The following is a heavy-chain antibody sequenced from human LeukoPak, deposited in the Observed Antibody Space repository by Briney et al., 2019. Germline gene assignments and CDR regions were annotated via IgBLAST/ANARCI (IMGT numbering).Heavy chain of an antibody. V-gene: IGHV1-46*01. CDR1: GYTFTSYY. J-gene: IGHJ4*02. D-gene: IGHD3-22*01. CDR2: INPSGGST. Sequence: ASVKVSCKASGYTFTSYYMHWVRQAPGQGLEWMGIINPSGGSTSYAQKFQGRVTMTRDTSTSTVCMELSSLRSEDTAVYYCARESITMIVVVRYFDYWGQGTLVTVSS. CDR3: ARESITMIVVVRYFDY.